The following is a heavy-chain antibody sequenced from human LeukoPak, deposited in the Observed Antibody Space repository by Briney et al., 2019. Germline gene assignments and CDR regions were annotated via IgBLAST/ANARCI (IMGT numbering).Heavy chain of an antibody. D-gene: IGHD2-15*01. Sequence: GGSLRLSCAASGFTFDDYAMHWVRQTPGKGLEWVSGISWNSANIGYADSVMGRFSISRDNGKNSLHLQMNSLRAEDTAVYYCASTLCSDDNCYFDYYYYMDVWGKGTTVTISS. V-gene: IGHV3-9*01. CDR1: GFTFDDYA. J-gene: IGHJ6*03. CDR2: ISWNSANI. CDR3: ASTLCSDDNCYFDYYYYMDV.